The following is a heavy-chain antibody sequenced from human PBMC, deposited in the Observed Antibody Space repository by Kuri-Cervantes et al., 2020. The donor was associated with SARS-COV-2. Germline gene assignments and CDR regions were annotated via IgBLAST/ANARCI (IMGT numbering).Heavy chain of an antibody. V-gene: IGHV4-34*01. CDR1: GGSISSYY. CDR3: ARGRYCSGGSCYRYYYYGMDA. D-gene: IGHD2-15*01. J-gene: IGHJ6*02. CDR2: INHSGST. Sequence: SETLSLTCTVSGGSISSYYWSWIRQPPGKGLEWIGEINHSGSTNYNPSLKSRVTISVDTSKNQFSLKLSSVTAADTAVYYCARGRYCSGGSCYRYYYYGMDAWGQGTTVTVSS.